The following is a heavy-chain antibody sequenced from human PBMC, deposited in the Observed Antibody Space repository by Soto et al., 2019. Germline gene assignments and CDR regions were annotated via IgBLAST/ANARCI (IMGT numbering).Heavy chain of an antibody. CDR1: GGSFSGYY. CDR3: ARARYYYDPPGRPFYY. J-gene: IGHJ4*02. CDR2: INHSGST. Sequence: QVQLQQWGAGLLKPSETLSLTCAVYGGSFSGYYWSWIRQPPGKGLEWIGEINHSGSTNYNPSLKSRVNISVDTSQNQFSLKLSSVTAADTAVYYCARARYYYDPPGRPFYYWGPGTQVNVSS. D-gene: IGHD3-22*01. V-gene: IGHV4-34*01.